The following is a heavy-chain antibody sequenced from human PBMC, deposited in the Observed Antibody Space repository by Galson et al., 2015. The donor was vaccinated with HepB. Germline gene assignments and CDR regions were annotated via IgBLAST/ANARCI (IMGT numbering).Heavy chain of an antibody. J-gene: IGHJ4*02. D-gene: IGHD3-16*01. Sequence: SLRLSCAASGFTFGNYGMHWVRQAPGKGLEWVAVIWNDGNNRYYSDSVKGRFSISRDNSKNTLYLQMNSLRAEDTAMYYCAKDAYKSSYYFDSWGQRALVTVSS. CDR1: GFTFGNYG. CDR3: AKDAYKSSYYFDS. V-gene: IGHV3-33*06. CDR2: IWNDGNNR.